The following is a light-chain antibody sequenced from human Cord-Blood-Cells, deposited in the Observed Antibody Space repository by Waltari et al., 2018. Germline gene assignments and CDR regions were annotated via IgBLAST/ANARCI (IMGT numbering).Light chain of an antibody. CDR1: SSNIGSNT. Sequence: QSVLTQPPSASGTPGQRVTIPCSGSSSNIGSNTVNWYQQLPGPAPKLRIYSNNQRPSGVPDRFSGSKSGTSASLAISGLQSEDEADYYCAAWDDSLNGSWVFGGGTKLTVL. CDR2: SNN. V-gene: IGLV1-44*01. CDR3: AAWDDSLNGSWV. J-gene: IGLJ3*02.